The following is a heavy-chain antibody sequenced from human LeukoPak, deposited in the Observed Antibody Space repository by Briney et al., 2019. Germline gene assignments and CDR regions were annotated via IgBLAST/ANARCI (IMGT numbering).Heavy chain of an antibody. J-gene: IGHJ4*02. CDR2: ISSNGGST. Sequence: GGSLRLSCSASGFTFSMHWVRQAPGKGLEYVSAISSNGGSTYYADSVKGRFTISRDNSKNTLYLQMSSLRAEDTAVYYCVKDDPIVGAGVYWGQGTLVTVSS. V-gene: IGHV3-64D*06. CDR1: GFTFS. D-gene: IGHD1-26*01. CDR3: VKDDPIVGAGVY.